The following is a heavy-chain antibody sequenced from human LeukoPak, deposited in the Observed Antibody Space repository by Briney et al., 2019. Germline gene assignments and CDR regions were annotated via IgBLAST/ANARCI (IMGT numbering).Heavy chain of an antibody. CDR3: ARVVLSGAYQIDL. CDR2: INGDGSTT. D-gene: IGHD2/OR15-2a*01. J-gene: IGHJ5*02. CDR1: GFTFSSYW. Sequence: GGSLRLSCAVSGFTFSSYWMHWVRQAPGKGLVWVSRINGDGSTTNHADSVKGRFTISRDNAKSTLYLQVNSLRVEDAAVYYCARVVLSGAYQIDLWGQGTLVTVSS. V-gene: IGHV3-74*01.